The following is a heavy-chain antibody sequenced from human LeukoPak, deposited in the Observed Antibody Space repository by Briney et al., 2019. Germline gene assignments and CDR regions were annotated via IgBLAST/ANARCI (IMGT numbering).Heavy chain of an antibody. CDR3: AKVGAMAPYNPLYYFDY. J-gene: IGHJ4*02. CDR2: ISSSGSGGNT. CDR1: GVTLSSYA. Sequence: PGGSLRLSCAASGVTLSSYAMSWARQAPGKGLEWVSGISSSGSGGNTYYADSVKGRFTISRDNSKNTLYLQMDSLRAEDTAVYYCAKVGAMAPYNPLYYFDYWGQGTLVTVSS. D-gene: IGHD5-18*01. V-gene: IGHV3-23*01.